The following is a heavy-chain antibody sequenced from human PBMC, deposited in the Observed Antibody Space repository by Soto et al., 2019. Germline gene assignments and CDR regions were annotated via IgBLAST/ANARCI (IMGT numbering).Heavy chain of an antibody. CDR3: ASWYGAFDI. CDR2: INHSGST. D-gene: IGHD6-13*01. Sequence: QVQLQQWGAGLLKPSETLSLTCAVYGGSFSGYYWSWIRQPPGKGLEWIGEINHSGSTNYNPSLSSRVTISVHTSKNQFPLKLSSVTAADTAVYYCASWYGAFDIWGQGTMVTVSS. V-gene: IGHV4-34*01. J-gene: IGHJ3*02. CDR1: GGSFSGYY.